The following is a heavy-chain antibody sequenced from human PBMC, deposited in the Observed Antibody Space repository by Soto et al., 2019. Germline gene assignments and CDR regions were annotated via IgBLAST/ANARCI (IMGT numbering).Heavy chain of an antibody. CDR1: GFTFSSKA. V-gene: IGHV3-66*01. CDR3: RGWFDALGTDD. Sequence: EVQLVESGGGLVQPGGSLRLSCTASGFTFSSKAMRWVRLAPGKGLEWVAVIYSDGTTYYAASVKGGFTFTSDNSKKTLYLHLKRLGVEGPAVYLCRGWFDALGTDDCGQVSLVAVS. CDR2: IYSDGTT. D-gene: IGHD3-10*01. J-gene: IGHJ4*02.